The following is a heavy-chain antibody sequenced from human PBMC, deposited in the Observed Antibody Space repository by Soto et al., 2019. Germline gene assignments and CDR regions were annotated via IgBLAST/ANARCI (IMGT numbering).Heavy chain of an antibody. J-gene: IGHJ5*02. V-gene: IGHV4-39*01. CDR2: ISYSGST. CDR3: ARIETGRVVTRPNWFDP. D-gene: IGHD2-21*02. CDR1: GDFISSNVHH. Sequence: SETLSLTCTVSGDFISSNVHHWGWIRQPPGKGLEWIAIISYSGSTHYNPSLKSRVTISIDTSASTAYMELSSLRSEDTAVYYCARIETGRVVTRPNWFDPWGQGTLVTVSS.